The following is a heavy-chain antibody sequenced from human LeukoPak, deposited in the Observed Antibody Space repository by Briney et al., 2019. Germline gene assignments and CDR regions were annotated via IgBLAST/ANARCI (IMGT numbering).Heavy chain of an antibody. CDR3: ARDPRWPDPYFDY. CDR2: VYYSGST. V-gene: IGHV4-39*07. J-gene: IGHJ4*02. CDR1: GGSITSSSYY. D-gene: IGHD5-24*01. Sequence: SETLSLTCTVSGGSITSSSYYWGWIRQPPGKGLEWIGSVYYSGSTYYDPSLKSRVTISVDTSKNQFSLKLSSVTAADTAVYYCARDPRWPDPYFDYWGQRTLVTVSS.